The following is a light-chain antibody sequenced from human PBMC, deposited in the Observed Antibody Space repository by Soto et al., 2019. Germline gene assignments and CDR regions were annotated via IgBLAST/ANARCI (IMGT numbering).Light chain of an antibody. Sequence: IPFAPVSSSLSSRVWGRVTVPCRASQGIGTYLVWYQQKSGKAPTVLIYASSTLQTGVPSRFSGSGSGTDFSLTISSLHPEDVATYYCQQVDSYPRTFGQGTKV. V-gene: IGKV1-9*01. CDR3: QQVDSYPRT. CDR2: ASS. J-gene: IGKJ1*01. CDR1: QGIGTY.